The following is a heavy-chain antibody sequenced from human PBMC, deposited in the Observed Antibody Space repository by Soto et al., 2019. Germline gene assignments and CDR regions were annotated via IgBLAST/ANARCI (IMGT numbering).Heavy chain of an antibody. J-gene: IGHJ4*02. Sequence: SETLSRTCTVSGGSISSGGYYWSWIRQHPGKGLEWIGYIYYSGSTYYNPSLKSRVTISVETSKYQFSLKLSSVTAADTAVYYCARDGQEARPFDFCGQGTLVTVSS. CDR1: GGSISSGGYY. CDR3: ARDGQEARPFDF. CDR2: IYYSGST. V-gene: IGHV4-31*03.